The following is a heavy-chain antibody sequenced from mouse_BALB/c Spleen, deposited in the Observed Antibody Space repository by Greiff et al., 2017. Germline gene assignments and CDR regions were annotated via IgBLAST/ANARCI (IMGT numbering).Heavy chain of an antibody. Sequence: VQLQQSGAELAKPGASVKMSCKASGYTFPSYWMHWVKQRPGQVLEWIGYINPSTGYTAYNQKFKDKATLTADKSSSTAYMQLSSLTSEDSAVYYCARRKGNYAMDYWGQGTSVTVSS. J-gene: IGHJ4*01. V-gene: IGHV1-7*01. CDR3: ARRKGNYAMDY. CDR1: GYTFPSYW. CDR2: INPSTGYT.